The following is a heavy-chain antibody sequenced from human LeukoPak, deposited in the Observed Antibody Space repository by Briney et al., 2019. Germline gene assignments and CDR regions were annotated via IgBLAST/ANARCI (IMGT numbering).Heavy chain of an antibody. Sequence: PSETLSLTCSVSGDAITGSSYYWRWIRQPPGKGLEWIGSMYYSGSTYSNPSLKSRVTMSADTSKNQFSLKLSSVSAADTAVYYCARQYYDNTGYYYFDYWGQGTLVTVSS. J-gene: IGHJ4*02. CDR1: GDAITGSSYY. V-gene: IGHV4-39*01. CDR2: MYYSGST. D-gene: IGHD3-22*01. CDR3: ARQYYDNTGYYYFDY.